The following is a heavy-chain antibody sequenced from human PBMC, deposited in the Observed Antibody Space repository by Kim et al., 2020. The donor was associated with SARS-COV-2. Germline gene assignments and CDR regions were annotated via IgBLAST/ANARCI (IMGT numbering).Heavy chain of an antibody. J-gene: IGHJ5*02. CDR1: GGSFSGYY. D-gene: IGHD6-13*01. CDR2: INHSGST. V-gene: IGHV4-34*01. CDR3: ARGDIAAAIHGVYNWFDP. Sequence: SETLSLTCAVYGGSFSGYYWSWIRQPPGKGLEWIGEINHSGSTNYNPSLKSRVTISVDTSKNQFSLKLSSVTAADTAVYYCARGDIAAAIHGVYNWFDPWGQGTLVTVSS.